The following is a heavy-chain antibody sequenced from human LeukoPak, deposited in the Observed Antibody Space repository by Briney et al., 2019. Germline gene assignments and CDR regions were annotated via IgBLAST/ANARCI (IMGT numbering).Heavy chain of an antibody. V-gene: IGHV4-59*01. CDR3: ARDDSNYYDSSGFDY. CDR2: IYYSGST. D-gene: IGHD3-22*01. CDR1: GGSISSYY. Sequence: SETQSLTCTVSGGSISSYYWSWIRQPPGKGLEWIAYIYYSGSTNYNPSLKSRVTISVDMSKNQFSLKLTSVTAADTAVYYCARDDSNYYDSSGFDYWGQGTLVTVSS. J-gene: IGHJ4*02.